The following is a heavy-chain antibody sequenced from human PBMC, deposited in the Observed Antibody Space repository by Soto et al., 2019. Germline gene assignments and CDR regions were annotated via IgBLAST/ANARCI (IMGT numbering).Heavy chain of an antibody. CDR1: GYTFTSYG. J-gene: IGHJ4*02. CDR2: ISAYNGNT. Sequence: ASVKVSCKASGYTFTSYGISWVRQAPGQGLEWMGWISAYNGNTNYAQKLQGRVTMTTDTSTSTAYMELRSLRSDDTAVYYCARMAYDFWSGYYGNFDYWAQGTLVTVSS. V-gene: IGHV1-18*01. D-gene: IGHD3-3*01. CDR3: ARMAYDFWSGYYGNFDY.